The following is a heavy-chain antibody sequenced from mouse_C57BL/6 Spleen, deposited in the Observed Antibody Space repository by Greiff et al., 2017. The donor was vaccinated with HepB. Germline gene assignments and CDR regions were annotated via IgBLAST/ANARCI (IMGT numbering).Heavy chain of an antibody. CDR3: AREDYYGSSYVRYFDV. D-gene: IGHD1-1*01. Sequence: DVMLVESGGGLVKPGGSLKLSCAASGFTFSSYTMSWVRQTPEKRLEWVATISGGGGNTYYPDSVKGRFTISRDNAKNTLYLQMSSLRSEDTALYYCAREDYYGSSYVRYFDVWGTGTTVTVSS. J-gene: IGHJ1*03. V-gene: IGHV5-9*01. CDR1: GFTFSSYT. CDR2: ISGGGGNT.